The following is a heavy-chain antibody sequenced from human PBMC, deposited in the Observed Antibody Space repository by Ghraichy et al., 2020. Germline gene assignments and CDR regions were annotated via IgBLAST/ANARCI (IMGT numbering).Heavy chain of an antibody. CDR1: GFTFSTYW. V-gene: IGHV3-7*03. CDR3: ARDGDVSGSGLVFYYYSMDV. J-gene: IGHJ6*03. Sequence: GGSLRLSCAASGFTFSTYWMSWVRQAPGKGLEWVANIKQDGSEKYYVDSVKGRFTISRDNAKNSVYLQMNSLRAEDTAVYYCARDGDVSGSGLVFYYYSMDVWGKGTTVTVSS. D-gene: IGHD3-10*01. CDR2: IKQDGSEK.